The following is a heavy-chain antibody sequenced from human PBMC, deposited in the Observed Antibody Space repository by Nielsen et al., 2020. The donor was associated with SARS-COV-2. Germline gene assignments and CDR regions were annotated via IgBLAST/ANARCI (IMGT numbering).Heavy chain of an antibody. CDR2: IYPGDSDT. CDR1: GYSFTSYW. J-gene: IGHJ1*01. Sequence: GESLKISCKGSGYSFTSYWIGWVRQMPGKGLEWMGIIYPGDSDTRYSPSFQGQVTISADKSISTAYLQWSSLKASDTAMYYCARRGEGYCSSTSCYPEYFQHWGQGTLVTVSS. CDR3: ARRGEGYCSSTSCYPEYFQH. V-gene: IGHV5-51*01. D-gene: IGHD2-2*01.